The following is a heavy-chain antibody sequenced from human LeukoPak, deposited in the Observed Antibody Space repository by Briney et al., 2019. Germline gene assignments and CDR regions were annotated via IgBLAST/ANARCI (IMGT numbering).Heavy chain of an antibody. CDR3: AKSKDVVPAAIYFDY. V-gene: IGHV3-23*01. D-gene: IGHD2-2*02. CDR2: ISGSGGST. J-gene: IGHJ4*02. Sequence: GGSLRLSCAASGVTFSSYAMSWVRQAPGKGLEWVSAISGSGGSTYYADSVKGRFTISRDNSKNTLYLQMNSLRAEDTAVYYCAKSKDVVPAAIYFDYWGQGTLVTVSS. CDR1: GVTFSSYA.